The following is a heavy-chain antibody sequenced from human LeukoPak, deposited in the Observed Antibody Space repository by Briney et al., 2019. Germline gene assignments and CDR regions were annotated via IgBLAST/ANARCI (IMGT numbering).Heavy chain of an antibody. CDR3: ARGGQQLANWYFAL. CDR1: GGSVSSYY. V-gene: IGHV4-59*02. Sequence: SETLSLTCTVSGGSVSSYYWTWIRQPPGKGLEWIGYIFYNGSTNYNPSLKSRVTISVDTSKNQFSLKLSSATAADTAVYYCARGGQQLANWYFALWGRGTLVTVSS. J-gene: IGHJ2*01. CDR2: IFYNGST. D-gene: IGHD6-13*01.